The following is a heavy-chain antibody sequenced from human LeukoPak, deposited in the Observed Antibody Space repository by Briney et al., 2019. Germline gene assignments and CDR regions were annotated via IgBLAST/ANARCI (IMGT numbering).Heavy chain of an antibody. CDR2: ISDSGGST. J-gene: IGHJ4*02. V-gene: IGHV3-23*01. Sequence: GGSLRLSCAVSGITLSNYGMSWVRQAPGRGLEWVAGISDSGGSTTYADSVKGRFTIPRDNPKNTLYLQMNSLRVEDTAVYFCAKRGVVIRVILVGFHKQAYYFDSWGQGALGTVSS. CDR1: GITLSNYG. CDR3: AKRGVVIRVILVGFHKQAYYFDS. D-gene: IGHD3-22*01.